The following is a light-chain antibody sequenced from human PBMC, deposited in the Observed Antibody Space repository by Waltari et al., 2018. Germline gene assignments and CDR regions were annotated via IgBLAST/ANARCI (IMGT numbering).Light chain of an antibody. CDR3: SSYTSVNTR. CDR2: DVA. Sequence: QSALTQPAPMSGSPGQSITISCTGTSSDVEGFNFLSWYQQYPGKAPKLIIYDVANRPSGVSHRFSGSRSDNTASLTISGLQAEDEADYYCSSYTSVNTRFGGGTKLTVL. V-gene: IGLV2-14*03. J-gene: IGLJ2*01. CDR1: SSDVEGFNF.